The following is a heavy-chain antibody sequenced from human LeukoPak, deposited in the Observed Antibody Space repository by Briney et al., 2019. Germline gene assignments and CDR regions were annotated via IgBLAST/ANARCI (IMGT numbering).Heavy chain of an antibody. CDR2: IYYSGST. J-gene: IGHJ4*02. Sequence: PSETLSLTCTVSGGSISSYYWSWIRQPPGKGLEWIGYIYYSGSTNYNPSLKSRVTISVDTSKNQFSLKLSSVTAADTAVYYCASGGYYDYVWGSYRHFDYWGQGTPVTVSS. V-gene: IGHV4-59*01. D-gene: IGHD3-16*02. CDR1: GGSISSYY. CDR3: ASGGYYDYVWGSYRHFDY.